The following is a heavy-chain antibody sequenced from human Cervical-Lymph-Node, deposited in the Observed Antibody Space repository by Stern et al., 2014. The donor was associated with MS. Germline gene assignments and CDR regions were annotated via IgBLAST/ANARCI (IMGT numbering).Heavy chain of an antibody. J-gene: IGHJ5*02. Sequence: VQLVESGAEVTKPGSSVQVSCKASGGTFSKFPSSWVRQAPGRGLEWMGGLFPVFGTPTYAQEFRGRVTITADVSTSTVYMELSSLRSDDTAVYYCALSSETSDRWYSLGYDLWGQGTLVTVSS. CDR1: GGTFSKFP. D-gene: IGHD6-13*01. CDR3: ALSSETSDRWYSLGYDL. V-gene: IGHV1-69*01. CDR2: LFPVFGTP.